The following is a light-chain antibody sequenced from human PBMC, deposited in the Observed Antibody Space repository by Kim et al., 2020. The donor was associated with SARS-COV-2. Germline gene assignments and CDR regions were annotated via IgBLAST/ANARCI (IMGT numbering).Light chain of an antibody. V-gene: IGLV3-19*01. Sequence: SSELTQDPAVSVALGQTVRITCQGDSLRRFYASWYQQKPGQAPVLVIYGKTNRPSGIPDRFSGSSSGNTASLTITGAQAEDEADYYCNSRDSTDNHWVFGGGTQLTAL. CDR3: NSRDSTDNHWV. CDR2: GKT. J-gene: IGLJ3*02. CDR1: SLRRFY.